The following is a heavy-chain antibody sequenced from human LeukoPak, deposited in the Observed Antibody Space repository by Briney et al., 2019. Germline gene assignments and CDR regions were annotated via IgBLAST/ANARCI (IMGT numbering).Heavy chain of an antibody. CDR2: IWYDASGQ. V-gene: IGHV3-33*01. CDR1: GFSFGTYG. Sequence: PGRSLRPSCAASGFSFGTYGLRSVRQAPSKGLEWVAMIWYDASGQHYADSVKGRFTISRDTSKNTLYLQMNSLRAEDTAVYFCARDSLYDDNGYYHYFDYWGQGTLVTVSS. D-gene: IGHD3-22*01. J-gene: IGHJ4*02. CDR3: ARDSLYDDNGYYHYFDY.